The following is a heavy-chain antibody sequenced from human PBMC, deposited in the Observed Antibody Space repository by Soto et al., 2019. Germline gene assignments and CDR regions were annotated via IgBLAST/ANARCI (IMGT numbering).Heavy chain of an antibody. V-gene: IGHV1-69*13. Sequence: SVKVSCKASGRTFSSYAISWVRQAPGQGLQWMGGIIPIFGPAHSAQKFQGRVTNTADESTSTAYMELSILSSEDRAVYYCRSRMGGRYYYDMDVWGHGTPIAVSS. CDR2: IIPIFGPA. CDR3: RSRMGGRYYYDMDV. D-gene: IGHD3-16*01. J-gene: IGHJ6*02. CDR1: GRTFSSYA.